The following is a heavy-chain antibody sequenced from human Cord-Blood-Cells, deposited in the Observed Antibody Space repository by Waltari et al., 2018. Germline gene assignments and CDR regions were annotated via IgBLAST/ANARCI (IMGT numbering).Heavy chain of an antibody. V-gene: IGHV4-38-2*01. CDR2: IYHSGST. CDR1: GYSISSGYY. D-gene: IGHD1-26*01. J-gene: IGHJ3*02. Sequence: QVQLQESGPGLVKPSETLSLTCAVSGYSISSGYYWGWIRQPPGKGLEWIGGIYHSGSTYYNPSLKGRVTIAVDTSKNQFSLKLSSVTAADTAVYYCARVPEWEAFDIWGQGTMVTVSS. CDR3: ARVPEWEAFDI.